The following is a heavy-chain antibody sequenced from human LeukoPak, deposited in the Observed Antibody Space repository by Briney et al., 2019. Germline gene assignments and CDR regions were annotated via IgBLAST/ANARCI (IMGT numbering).Heavy chain of an antibody. J-gene: IGHJ5*02. Sequence: SETLSLTCAVYGGSFSGYYWSWIRQPPGKGLEWIGEINHSGSTNYNPSLKSRVTISVDTSKNQFSLKLSSVTAADTAVYYCARGRRWGGASWFDPWGPGTLVTVSS. V-gene: IGHV4-34*01. CDR3: ARGRRWGGASWFDP. D-gene: IGHD1-26*01. CDR2: INHSGST. CDR1: GGSFSGYY.